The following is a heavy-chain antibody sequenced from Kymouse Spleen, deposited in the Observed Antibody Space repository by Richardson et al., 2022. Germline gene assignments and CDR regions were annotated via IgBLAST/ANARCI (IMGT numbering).Heavy chain of an antibody. Sequence: QVQLQESGPGLVKPSETLSLTCTVSGGSVSSGSYYWSWIRQPPGKGLEWIGYIYYSGSTNYNPSLKSRVTISVDTSKNQFSLKLSSVTAADTAVYYCARDGYSGRYYYYGMDVWGQGTTVTVSS. D-gene: IGHD5-12*01. J-gene: IGHJ6*02. CDR3: ARDGYSGRYYYYGMDV. CDR2: IYYSGST. V-gene: IGHV4-61*01. CDR1: GGSVSSGSYY.